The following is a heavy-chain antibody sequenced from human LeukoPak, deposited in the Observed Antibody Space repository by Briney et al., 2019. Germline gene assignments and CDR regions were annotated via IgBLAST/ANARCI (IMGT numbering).Heavy chain of an antibody. D-gene: IGHD1-26*01. Sequence: GGSLRLSCAASGLTFSNYWMNWVRQAPGKGLEWVANIKQDGSEQYYVDSVKGRFTVSRDNAKNSLYLQMNSLRDEDTAVYYCARAPVGLKADAFDVWGQGTMVTVSS. J-gene: IGHJ3*01. CDR2: IKQDGSEQ. V-gene: IGHV3-7*01. CDR3: ARAPVGLKADAFDV. CDR1: GLTFSNYW.